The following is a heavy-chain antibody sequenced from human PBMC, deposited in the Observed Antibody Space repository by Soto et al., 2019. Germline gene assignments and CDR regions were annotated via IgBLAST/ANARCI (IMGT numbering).Heavy chain of an antibody. V-gene: IGHV3-7*01. J-gene: IGHJ4*02. CDR1: VFTFGSYW. D-gene: IGHD2-21*02. CDR3: ARAGYCGPGCYYYFDY. CDR2: IKPDGSST. Sequence: GGSLRLSCAVSVFTFGSYWMNFVRLIPGKGLEWVDYIKPDGSSTYYVDSVKGRFTISRDNAKNSLYLQMNSLRVEDTSVYYCARAGYCGPGCYYYFDYWGQGTMVTVSS.